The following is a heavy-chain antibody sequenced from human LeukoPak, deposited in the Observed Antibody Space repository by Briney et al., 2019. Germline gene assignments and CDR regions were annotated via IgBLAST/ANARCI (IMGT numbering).Heavy chain of an antibody. Sequence: PGGSLRLSCAASGFTFSSYGMSWVRQAPGKGLEWVSGINWNGGSTGYADSVKGRFTISRDNAKNSLYLQMNSLRAEDTALYYCARGASRSWRRDSSSWKGPFDYWGQGTLVTVSS. CDR1: GFTFSSYG. CDR3: ARGASRSWRRDSSSWKGPFDY. D-gene: IGHD6-13*01. J-gene: IGHJ4*02. V-gene: IGHV3-20*04. CDR2: INWNGGST.